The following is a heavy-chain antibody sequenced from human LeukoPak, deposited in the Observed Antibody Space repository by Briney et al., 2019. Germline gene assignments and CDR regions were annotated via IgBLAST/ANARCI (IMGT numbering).Heavy chain of an antibody. J-gene: IGHJ5*02. V-gene: IGHV4-4*02. CDR1: GGSISSSNW. D-gene: IGHD1-26*01. CDR3: ARVFSGYSSNLDPIVGAIERGKGFDP. CDR2: IYHSGST. Sequence: SGTLSLTCAVSGGSISSSNWWSWVRQPPGKGLEWIGEIYHSGSTNYNPSLKSRVTISVDKSKNQFSLKLSSVTAADTAVYYCARVFSGYSSNLDPIVGAIERGKGFDPWGQGTLVTVSS.